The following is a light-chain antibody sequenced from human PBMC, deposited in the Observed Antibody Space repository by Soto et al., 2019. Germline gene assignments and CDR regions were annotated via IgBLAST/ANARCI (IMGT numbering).Light chain of an antibody. CDR2: EVS. CDR1: SSDVGGYNY. Sequence: QSVLTQPASVSGSPGQSITISCTGTSSDVGGYNYVSWYQQYPGKAPKLMIYEVSNRPSGVSNRFSGSKSGNTASLTISGLQADDEAAYYCSSLTSSNTWVLGGGTQLTVL. V-gene: IGLV2-14*01. CDR3: SSLTSSNTWV. J-gene: IGLJ3*02.